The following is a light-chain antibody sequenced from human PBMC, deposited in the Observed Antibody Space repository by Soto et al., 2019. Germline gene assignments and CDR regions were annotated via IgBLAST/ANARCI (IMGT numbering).Light chain of an antibody. J-gene: IGLJ1*01. Sequence: SYELTQPPSVSVSPGQTASITCSGDKLGDKYACWYQQKPGQSPVLVIYQDSKRPSGIPERFSGSNSGNTATLTISGTQAMDEGEYYCQAWDSSTAPFGTGTKLTVL. V-gene: IGLV3-1*01. CDR3: QAWDSSTAP. CDR1: KLGDKY. CDR2: QDS.